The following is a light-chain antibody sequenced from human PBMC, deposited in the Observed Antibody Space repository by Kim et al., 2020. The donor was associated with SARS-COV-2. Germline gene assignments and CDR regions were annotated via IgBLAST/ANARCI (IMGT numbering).Light chain of an antibody. V-gene: IGKV3-20*01. Sequence: SPGEIATFSCRASQTLTSSYLAWYQQKPGQAPRLLIYGTATRATGIADRFSGSGSGTDFTLTISRLESEDSAVYYCQQYGRSPSYTFGQGTKLEI. CDR3: QQYGRSPSYT. CDR2: GTA. CDR1: QTLTSSY. J-gene: IGKJ2*01.